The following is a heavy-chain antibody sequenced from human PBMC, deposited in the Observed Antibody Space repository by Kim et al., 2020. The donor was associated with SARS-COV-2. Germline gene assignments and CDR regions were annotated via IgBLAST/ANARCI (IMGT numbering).Heavy chain of an antibody. V-gene: IGHV1-3*01. CDR1: GYTFTTYA. CDR2: INAGNGNT. Sequence: ASVKVSCKASGYTFTTYAMHWVRQAPGQRLEWMGWINAGNGNTKYSQKFQGRVTITRDTSASTAYMALSSLRSEDTAVYYCARDYYDSSGYIYFDYWGQGTLVTVSS. J-gene: IGHJ4*02. CDR3: ARDYYDSSGYIYFDY. D-gene: IGHD3-22*01.